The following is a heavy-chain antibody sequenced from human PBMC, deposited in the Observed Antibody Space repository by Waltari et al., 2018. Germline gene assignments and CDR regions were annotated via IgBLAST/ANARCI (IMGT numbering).Heavy chain of an antibody. CDR2: INSDGSTT. Sequence: EVQLVESGGGLVQPGQSLRLSCAASGFIFRRYWMHWVRQAQGKGLGWVSRINSDGSTTTYADSVKGRFTISRDNAKNTLYLQMNSLRAEDTAVYYCARWISGWYVLRFDPWGQGTLVTVSS. CDR3: ARWISGWYVLRFDP. V-gene: IGHV3-74*01. CDR1: GFIFRRYW. D-gene: IGHD6-19*01. J-gene: IGHJ5*02.